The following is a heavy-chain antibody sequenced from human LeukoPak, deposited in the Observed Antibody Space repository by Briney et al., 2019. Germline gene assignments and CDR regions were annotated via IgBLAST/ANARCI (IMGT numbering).Heavy chain of an antibody. CDR2: MNPNSANT. CDR3: ARATVVAGYCTTTRCYIDI. Sequence: ASVKVSCKASGYTFTNYDINWVRQATGQGLEWMGWMNPNSANTGYSQKFQGRVTFTRDTSISTAYMELSSLRSEDTAVYFCARATVVAGYCTTTRCYIDIWGQGTMVTVSS. J-gene: IGHJ3*02. V-gene: IGHV1-8*03. CDR1: GYTFTNYD. D-gene: IGHD2-2*02.